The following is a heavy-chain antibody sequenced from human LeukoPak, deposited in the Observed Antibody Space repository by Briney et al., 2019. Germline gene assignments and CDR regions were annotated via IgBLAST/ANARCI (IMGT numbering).Heavy chain of an antibody. J-gene: IGHJ4*02. D-gene: IGHD3-16*01. CDR3: AGGGSYLHYYFDY. Sequence: PGGSLRLSCAASGFTFSSYEMNWVRQAPGKGLEWVSYISTSGSTIYYADCVKGRFTISRDNAKNSLYLQMNSLRAEDTAVYYCAGGGSYLHYYFDYWGQGTLVTVSS. CDR2: ISTSGSTI. CDR1: GFTFSSYE. V-gene: IGHV3-48*03.